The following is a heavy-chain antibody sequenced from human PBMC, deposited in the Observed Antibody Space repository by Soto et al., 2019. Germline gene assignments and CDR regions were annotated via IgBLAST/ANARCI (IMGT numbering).Heavy chain of an antibody. CDR3: ARESHSYSGMDV. CDR2: MNPNSTTT. Sequence: ASVKVSCKASGCAFTTYDINWVRQANGQGLEWMELMNPNSTTTVYPQKFQGRVAMTMDTSTSTAYMELSSLRSEDTAVYYCARESHSYSGMDVWGQGTTVTLSS. V-gene: IGHV1-8*01. CDR1: GCAFTTYD. J-gene: IGHJ6*02.